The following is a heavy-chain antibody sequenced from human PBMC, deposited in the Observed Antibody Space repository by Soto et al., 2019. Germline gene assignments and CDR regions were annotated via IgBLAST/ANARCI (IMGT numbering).Heavy chain of an antibody. CDR1: GFTFSTYA. J-gene: IGHJ4*02. CDR2: ISGSGSNT. V-gene: IGHV3-23*01. D-gene: IGHD1-26*01. CDR3: ARDPSHSYYTLFYYFDY. Sequence: GGSLRLSCAASGFTFSTYAMSWVRQAPGKGLEWVSAISGSGSNTYYADSVRGRFTISRDDSKSTLYLQMNSLRAEDTAVYYCARDPSHSYYTLFYYFDYWGQGTLVTVSS.